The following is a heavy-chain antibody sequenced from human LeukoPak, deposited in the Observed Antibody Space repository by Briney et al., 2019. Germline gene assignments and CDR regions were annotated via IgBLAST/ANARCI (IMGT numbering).Heavy chain of an antibody. CDR3: ARDLPRKLVPAAIDY. V-gene: IGHV1-2*06. CDR2: INPNSGGT. J-gene: IGHJ4*02. D-gene: IGHD2-2*02. Sequence: ASVKVSCKASGYTFTGYYMHWVRQAPGQGLEWKGRINPNSGGTNYAQKFQGRVTMTRDTSISTAYMELSRLRSDDTAVYYCARDLPRKLVPAAIDYWGQGTLVTVSS. CDR1: GYTFTGYY.